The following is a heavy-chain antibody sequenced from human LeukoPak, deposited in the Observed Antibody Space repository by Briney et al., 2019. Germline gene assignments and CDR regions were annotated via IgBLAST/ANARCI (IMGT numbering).Heavy chain of an antibody. CDR1: GYTFTGYY. D-gene: IGHD3-3*01. Sequence: ASVKVSCKASGYTFTGYYMHWVRQAPGQGLEWMGWINPNSGGTNYAQKLQGRVTMTTDTSTSTAYMELRSLRSDDTAVYYCARALLSYTIFGVVGLGYWGQGTLVTVSS. J-gene: IGHJ4*02. V-gene: IGHV1-2*02. CDR3: ARALLSYTIFGVVGLGY. CDR2: INPNSGGT.